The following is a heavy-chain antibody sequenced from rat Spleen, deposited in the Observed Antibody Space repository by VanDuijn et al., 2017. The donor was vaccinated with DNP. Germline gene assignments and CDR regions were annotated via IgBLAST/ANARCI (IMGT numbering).Heavy chain of an antibody. CDR2: ITNSGGST. CDR3: AARYSSSWFAY. D-gene: IGHD1-2*01. Sequence: EVQLVESGGGLVQPGRSLKLSCAASGFTFSNYDMAWVRQAPTKGLEWVAAITNSGGSTYYRDSVKGRFTISRDDAKNTLYLQMNSLRSEDTATYYCAARYSSSWFAYWGQGTLVTVSS. J-gene: IGHJ3*01. CDR1: GFTFSNYD. V-gene: IGHV5S13*01.